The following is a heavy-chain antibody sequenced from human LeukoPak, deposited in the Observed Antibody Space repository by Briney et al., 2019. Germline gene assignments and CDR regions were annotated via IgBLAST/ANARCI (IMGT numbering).Heavy chain of an antibody. CDR2: ISDSGGST. CDR1: GFTFTSYA. D-gene: IGHD3-9*01. Sequence: TGGSLRLSCSASGFTFTSYAMSWVRQGPGKGLEWVSVISDSGGSTYYADSVKGRFTISRDNSKNTLYLQMNSLRAEDAAVYYCAKVLRYFMDVWGQGTTVTVSS. V-gene: IGHV3-23*01. CDR3: AKVLRYFMDV. J-gene: IGHJ6*02.